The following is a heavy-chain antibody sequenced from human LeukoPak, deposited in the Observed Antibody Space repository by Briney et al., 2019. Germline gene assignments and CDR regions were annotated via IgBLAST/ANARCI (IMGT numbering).Heavy chain of an antibody. V-gene: IGHV3-23*01. D-gene: IGHD5-24*01. CDR2: ISGSGGST. CDR3: AKRREMATISPWIDY. J-gene: IGHJ4*02. CDR1: GFTFSSYA. Sequence: GGSLRLSCAASGFTFSSYAMSWVRQAPGKGLEWVSAISGSGGSTYYADSVKGRFTISRDNSKNTLYLQMNGLRAEDTAVYYCAKRREMATISPWIDYWGQGTLVTVSS.